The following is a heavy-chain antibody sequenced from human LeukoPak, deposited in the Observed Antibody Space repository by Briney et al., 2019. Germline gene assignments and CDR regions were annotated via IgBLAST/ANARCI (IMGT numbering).Heavy chain of an antibody. J-gene: IGHJ4*02. CDR2: ISAYNGNT. Sequence: RASVKVSCKASGYTFTSYGISWVRQAPGQGLGWMGWISAYNGNTNYAQKLQGRVTLTTDTSTSTAYMELRSLRSDDTAVYYCARNGGWSLYDEIDYWGQGTLVTVSS. CDR3: ARNGGWSLYDEIDY. D-gene: IGHD3-16*01. CDR1: GYTFTSYG. V-gene: IGHV1-18*01.